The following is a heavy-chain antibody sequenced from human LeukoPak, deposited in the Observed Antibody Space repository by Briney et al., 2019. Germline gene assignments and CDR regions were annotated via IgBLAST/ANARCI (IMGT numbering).Heavy chain of an antibody. J-gene: IGHJ4*02. V-gene: IGHV3-7*01. D-gene: IGHD3-10*01. Sequence: GGSLTLSCAASGFTSSTYWMSWVRQAPGKGLEWVGNIKQDGSEKYYVDSVKGRFTISRDNAKNSLYLQMISLRAEDTAIYYCARDYYGSGSHDYWGQGTLVTVFS. CDR2: IKQDGSEK. CDR1: GFTSSTYW. CDR3: ARDYYGSGSHDY.